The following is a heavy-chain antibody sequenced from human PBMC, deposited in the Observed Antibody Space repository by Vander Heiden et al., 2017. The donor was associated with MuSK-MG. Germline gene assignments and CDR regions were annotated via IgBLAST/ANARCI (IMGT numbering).Heavy chain of an antibody. Sequence: QVQLVQSGAEVKKPGSSVKVSCKASGGTFSSYAISWVRQAPGQGLEWMGGIIPIFGTANYAQKLQGRVTITADESTSTAYMELSSLRSEDTAVYYCARELVGYCSGGSCYSEYYMDVWGKGTTVTVSS. J-gene: IGHJ6*03. V-gene: IGHV1-69*01. D-gene: IGHD2-15*01. CDR1: GGTFSSYA. CDR2: IIPIFGTA. CDR3: ARELVGYCSGGSCYSEYYMDV.